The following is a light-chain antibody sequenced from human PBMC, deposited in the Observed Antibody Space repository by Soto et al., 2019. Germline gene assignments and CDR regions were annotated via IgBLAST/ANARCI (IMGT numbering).Light chain of an antibody. J-gene: IGKJ5*01. V-gene: IGKV1-17*01. Sequence: DIKMTQSPSSLSAAVGDRVTITCRASQGIRNDLAWYQQKAGKAPKRLIYVASSLQSGVPSRFSGSGSGTEFTLTSNSLQPEDFETYFCLQHDSYPLTFGQGTRLE. CDR2: VAS. CDR3: LQHDSYPLT. CDR1: QGIRND.